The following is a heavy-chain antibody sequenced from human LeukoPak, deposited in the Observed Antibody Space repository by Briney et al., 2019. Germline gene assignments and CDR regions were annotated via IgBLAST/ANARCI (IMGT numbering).Heavy chain of an antibody. CDR1: GGSFGGYY. V-gene: IGHV4-34*01. CDR3: ARRTWFDP. CDR2: INHSGST. Sequence: SETLSLTCAVYGGSFGGYYWSWIRQPPGKGLEWIGEINHSGSTNYNPSLKSRVTISVDTSKNQFSLKLSSVTAADTAVYYCARRTWFDPWGQGTLVTVSS. J-gene: IGHJ5*02.